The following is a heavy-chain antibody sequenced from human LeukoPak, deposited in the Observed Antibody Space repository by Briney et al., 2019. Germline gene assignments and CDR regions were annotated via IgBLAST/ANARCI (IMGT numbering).Heavy chain of an antibody. CDR3: AREGGPYRPLDY. CDR2: VNLQGSP. CDR1: GGSITNTNW. Sequence: PSETLSLTCGVSGGSITNTNWTWVRQPPGKGLEWIGEVNLQGSPNYNPTLMGRVAISVDTSENHISLQLTSVTAADTAVYYCAREGGPYRPLDYSGQGTLVTVSS. J-gene: IGHJ4*02. V-gene: IGHV4/OR15-8*01.